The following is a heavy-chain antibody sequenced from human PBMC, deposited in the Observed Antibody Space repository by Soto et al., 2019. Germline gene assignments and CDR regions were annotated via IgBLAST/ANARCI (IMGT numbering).Heavy chain of an antibody. CDR1: GYTFTSYY. Sequence: GASVKVSCKACGYTFTSYYMHWVRQAPGQGLEWMGIINPSGGSTSYAQKFQGRVTMTRDTSTSTVYMELSSLRSEDTAVYYCASLGGYCGGDCHENTNWFDPWGQGTLVTVSS. J-gene: IGHJ5*02. D-gene: IGHD2-21*01. CDR3: ASLGGYCGGDCHENTNWFDP. CDR2: INPSGGST. V-gene: IGHV1-46*03.